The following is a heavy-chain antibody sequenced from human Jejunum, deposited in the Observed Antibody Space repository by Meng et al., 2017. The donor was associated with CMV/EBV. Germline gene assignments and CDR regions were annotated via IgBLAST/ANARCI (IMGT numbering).Heavy chain of an antibody. CDR1: GYSISNAYY. Sequence: VSGYSISNAYYWGWIRQPPGKGLEWMGTIYHSGSTYSNPSLKSRVTMSVDTSKNQFSLRLTSVTAADTAVYYCARFGTGAAALFDYWSQGTLVTVSS. CDR2: IYHSGST. CDR3: ARFGTGAAALFDY. V-gene: IGHV4-38-2*01. D-gene: IGHD6-13*01. J-gene: IGHJ4*02.